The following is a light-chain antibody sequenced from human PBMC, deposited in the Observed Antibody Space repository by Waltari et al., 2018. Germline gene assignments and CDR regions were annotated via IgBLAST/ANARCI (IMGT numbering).Light chain of an antibody. CDR1: QSLLHSNGYNY. J-gene: IGKJ2*02. CDR2: LGS. Sequence: DMVMTQSPLSLPVTPGEPASISCRYSQSLLHSNGYNYLDWYLQKPGQSPQLLIYLGSNRASGVPDRFSGSGSGTDFTLKISRVEAEDVGVYYCMQALQTPWTFGQGTKLEIK. CDR3: MQALQTPWT. V-gene: IGKV2-28*01.